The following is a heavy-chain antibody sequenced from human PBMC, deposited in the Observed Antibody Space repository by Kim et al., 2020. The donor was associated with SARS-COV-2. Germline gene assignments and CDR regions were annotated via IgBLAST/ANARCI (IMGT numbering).Heavy chain of an antibody. Sequence: GGSLRLSCAASGFTFSDYYMSWIRQAPGKGLEWVSYISSSSSYTNYADSVKGRFTISRDNAKNSLYLQMNSLRAEDTAVYYCARACSGGSCYSVNYYYYGMDVWGQGTTVTVSS. V-gene: IGHV3-11*06. CDR2: ISSSSSYT. CDR3: ARACSGGSCYSVNYYYYGMDV. D-gene: IGHD2-15*01. J-gene: IGHJ6*02. CDR1: GFTFSDYY.